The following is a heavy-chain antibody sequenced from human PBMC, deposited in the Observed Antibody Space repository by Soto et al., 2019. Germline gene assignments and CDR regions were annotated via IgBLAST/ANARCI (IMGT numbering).Heavy chain of an antibody. V-gene: IGHV3-74*01. J-gene: IGHJ4*01. CDR1: GFTFTTYW. CDR2: INPDGSRT. CDR3: ARVAVTTYYFDY. D-gene: IGHD4-17*01. Sequence: EVQLVESGGDLVQPGGSLRLSCAASGFTFTTYWMHWVRQNPGKGLVWVSRINPDGSRTSYADSVKGRFTISRDNAKNTLYLQMNSLGAEDTAVYYCARVAVTTYYFDYWGHGTLVTVSS.